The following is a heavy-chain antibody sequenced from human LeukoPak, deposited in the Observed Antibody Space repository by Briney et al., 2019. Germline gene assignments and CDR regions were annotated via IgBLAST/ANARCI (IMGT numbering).Heavy chain of an antibody. V-gene: IGHV3-23*01. J-gene: IGHJ4*02. CDR2: ISGSGGST. CDR3: AKRQIGNFDY. D-gene: IGHD2-15*01. CDR1: GFTFSSFD. Sequence: GGSLRLSCAASGFTFSSFDMTWVRQAPGKGLEWVSTISGSGGSTYYADSVKSRFTISRDNSKNTVYLQMNSLRAEDTAAYYCAKRQIGNFDYWGQGTLVTVSS.